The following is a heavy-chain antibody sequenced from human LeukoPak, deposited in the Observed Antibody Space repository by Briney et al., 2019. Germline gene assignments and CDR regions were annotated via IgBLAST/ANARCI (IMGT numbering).Heavy chain of an antibody. CDR2: MNPNSGNT. J-gene: IGHJ4*02. CDR3: ARDLRTDSRNWAAFDY. D-gene: IGHD6-13*01. Sequence: GASVKVSCKASGYTFTSYDINWVRQAPGQGFEWVGWMNPNSGNTGYAQKFQGRVTITRNTAISTAYMELSSLRSEDTAVYYCARDLRTDSRNWAAFDYWGQGTLVTVSS. V-gene: IGHV1-8*03. CDR1: GYTFTSYD.